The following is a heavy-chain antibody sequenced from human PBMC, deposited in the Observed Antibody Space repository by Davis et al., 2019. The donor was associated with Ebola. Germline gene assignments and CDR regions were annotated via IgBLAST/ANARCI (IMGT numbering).Heavy chain of an antibody. CDR3: ARIAAAGPYYFDY. J-gene: IGHJ4*02. V-gene: IGHV4-61*01. Sequence: SETLSLTCTVSGGSVSSGSYYWSWIRQPPGKGLEWIGYMYYSGSTNYNPSLKSRVTISVDTSKNQFSLKLGSVTAADTAVYYCARIAAAGPYYFDYWGQGTLVTVSS. D-gene: IGHD6-13*01. CDR2: MYYSGST. CDR1: GGSVSSGSYY.